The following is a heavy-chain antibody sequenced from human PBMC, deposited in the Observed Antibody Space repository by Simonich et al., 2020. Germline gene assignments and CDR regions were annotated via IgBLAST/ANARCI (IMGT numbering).Heavy chain of an antibody. J-gene: IGHJ4*02. CDR3: ARFRGRYFDWLFDY. CDR1: GFTFSSYW. Sequence: EVQLVESGGGLVQPGGSLRLSCAASGFTFSSYWMSWVRQAPGKGLGWVANIKQDGREKYYVDSVKGRFTISRDNAKNSLYLQMNSLRAEDTAVYYCARFRGRYFDWLFDYWGQGTLVTVSS. CDR2: IKQDGREK. V-gene: IGHV3-7*01. D-gene: IGHD3-9*01.